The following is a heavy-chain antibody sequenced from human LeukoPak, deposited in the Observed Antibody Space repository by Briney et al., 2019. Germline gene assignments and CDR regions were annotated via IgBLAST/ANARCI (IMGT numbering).Heavy chain of an antibody. D-gene: IGHD3-16*01. CDR1: GGSISSSSYY. CDR3: ARTPGGGYFDY. Sequence: SETLSLTCTVSGGSISSSSYYWGWIRQPPGKGLEWIGSIYYSGSTYYNPSLKSRVTISVDTSKNQFSLKLSSVTAADTAVYYCARTPGGGYFDYWGQGTLVTVSS. V-gene: IGHV4-39*07. CDR2: IYYSGST. J-gene: IGHJ4*02.